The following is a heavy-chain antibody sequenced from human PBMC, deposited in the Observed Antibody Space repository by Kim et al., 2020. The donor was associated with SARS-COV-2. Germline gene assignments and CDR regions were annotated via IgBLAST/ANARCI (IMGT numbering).Heavy chain of an antibody. V-gene: IGHV1-46*01. CDR3: ARLKTSSPPYCFDY. CDR2: INPSGSTT. CDR1: GYTFSSYY. Sequence: ASVKVSCKASGYTFSSYYMHWVRQAPGQGLEWMGVINPSGSTTSYAQKFQARVTMTRDTSTSTLYMELSSLRSEDTAVYYCARLKTSSPPYCFDYWGQGTLVTVSS. D-gene: IGHD2-2*01. J-gene: IGHJ4*02.